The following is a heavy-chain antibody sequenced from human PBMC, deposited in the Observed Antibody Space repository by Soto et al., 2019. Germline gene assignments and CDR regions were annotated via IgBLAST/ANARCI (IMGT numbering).Heavy chain of an antibody. CDR2: ISSSSSYI. D-gene: IGHD2-2*01. Sequence: GGSLRLSCAASGFTFSSYSMNWVRQAPGKGLEWVSSISSSSSYIYYADSVKGRFTISRDNAKNSLYLQMNSLRAEDTAVYYCAPVQRILGYCSSTSCPRLDFDYWGQGTLVTVSS. CDR3: APVQRILGYCSSTSCPRLDFDY. J-gene: IGHJ4*02. V-gene: IGHV3-21*01. CDR1: GFTFSSYS.